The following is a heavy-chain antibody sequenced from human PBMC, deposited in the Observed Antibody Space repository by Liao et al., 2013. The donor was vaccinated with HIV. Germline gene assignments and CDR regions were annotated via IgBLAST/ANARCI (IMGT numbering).Heavy chain of an antibody. Sequence: QVQLQESGPGLVKPSETLSLTCTVSGGSLSSYYWGWIRQPPGKGLEWIGYLSYSGTTIYTPSLKSRVTISPDTSKNQFSLRLTSVTAADTAVYFCARVVLSEVDPWGQGTLVTVSS. CDR3: ARVVLSEVDP. CDR2: LSYSGTT. CDR1: GGSLSSYY. D-gene: IGHD3-3*01. J-gene: IGHJ5*02. V-gene: IGHV4-59*01.